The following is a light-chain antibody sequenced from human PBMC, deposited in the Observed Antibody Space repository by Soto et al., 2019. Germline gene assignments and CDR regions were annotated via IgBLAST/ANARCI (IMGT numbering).Light chain of an antibody. CDR3: QQSYSTPIT. Sequence: IQMTQSTSSLSASVGDRVTITCRASQSISSNLNWYQHKPGKAPKLLIYAASSLQSGVPSRFSGGGSGTDFTLTIGSLQPDDFATYYCQQSYSTPITFAQGTRLAI. J-gene: IGKJ5*01. CDR2: AAS. V-gene: IGKV1-39*01. CDR1: QSISSN.